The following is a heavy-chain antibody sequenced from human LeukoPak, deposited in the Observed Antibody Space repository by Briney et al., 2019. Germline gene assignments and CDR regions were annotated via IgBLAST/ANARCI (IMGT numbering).Heavy chain of an antibody. CDR3: ARRRYSSRFDY. V-gene: IGHV4-59*01. D-gene: IGHD6-13*01. J-gene: IGHJ4*02. Sequence: SETLSLTCTVSGGSISSYYWSWIRQPPGKGLEWIGYIYYSGSTNYNPSLTSRVTISVDPSKNQFSLKLSSVTAADTAVYYCARRRYSSRFDYWGQGTLVTVPS. CDR1: GGSISSYY. CDR2: IYYSGST.